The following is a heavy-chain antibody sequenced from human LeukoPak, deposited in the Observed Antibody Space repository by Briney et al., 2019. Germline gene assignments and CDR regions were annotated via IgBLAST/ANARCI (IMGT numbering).Heavy chain of an antibody. V-gene: IGHV3-21*01. CDR3: ARIVNYYDSSGSYYFDY. D-gene: IGHD3-22*01. CDR1: GFSVSGNF. CDR2: ISSSSSYI. J-gene: IGHJ4*02. Sequence: PGGSLRLSCAASGFSVSGNFMSWVRQAPGKGLEWVSSISSSSSYIYYADSVKGRFTISRDNAKNSLYLQMNSLRAEDTAVYYCARIVNYYDSSGSYYFDYWGQGTLVTVSS.